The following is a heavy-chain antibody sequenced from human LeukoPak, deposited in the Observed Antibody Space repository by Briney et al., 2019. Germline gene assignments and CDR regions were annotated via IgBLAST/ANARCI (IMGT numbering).Heavy chain of an antibody. CDR3: ARDSGSYLQPTDY. Sequence: GSLRLSCTASGFTFSTYAMTWVRQAPGKGLEWVSSISGSGDSTYYADSVKGRFTISRDNSKNTLYLQMNSLRADDTALYHCARDSGSYLQPTDYGGQGTLVTVSS. D-gene: IGHD1-26*01. CDR1: GFTFSTYA. J-gene: IGHJ4*02. V-gene: IGHV3-23*01. CDR2: ISGSGDST.